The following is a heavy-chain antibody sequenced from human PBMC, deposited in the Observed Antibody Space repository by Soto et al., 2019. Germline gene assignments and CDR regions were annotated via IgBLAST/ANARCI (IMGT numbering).Heavy chain of an antibody. CDR2: MNPNSGNT. V-gene: IGHV1-8*01. D-gene: IGHD6-25*01. CDR1: GYTFTSYD. CDR3: AREHSSGWRFDY. Sequence: QVQLVQSGAEVKKPGASVKVSCKASGYTFTSYDINWVRQATGQGLEWMGWMNPNSGNTGYAQKFQGRVTMTRNTSTSTAYMELSSLRSENTAVYCCAREHSSGWRFDYWGQGTLVTVSS. J-gene: IGHJ4*02.